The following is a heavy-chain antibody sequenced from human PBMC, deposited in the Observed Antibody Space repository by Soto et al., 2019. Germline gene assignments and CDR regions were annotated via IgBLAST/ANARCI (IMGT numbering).Heavy chain of an antibody. CDR2: IYWDDDK. CDR3: AHRVLRTVFGLVTTTAIYFDF. CDR1: GFSLTTSGGG. J-gene: IGHJ4*02. D-gene: IGHD3-3*01. Sequence: QITLNESGPTPVKPRQPLTLTCTFSGFSLTTSGGGVGWIRQSPGKSPEWLALIYWDDDKRYSPSLKSRLTITKDTSKNQVVLTMADLDPADTATYYCAHRVLRTVFGLVTTTAIYFDFWGQPNPGAVSS. V-gene: IGHV2-5*02.